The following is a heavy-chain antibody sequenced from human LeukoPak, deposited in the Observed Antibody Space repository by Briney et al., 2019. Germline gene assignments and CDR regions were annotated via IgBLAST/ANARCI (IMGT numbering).Heavy chain of an antibody. V-gene: IGHV3-9*03. CDR3: AKDSGNYAFDY. J-gene: IGHJ4*02. D-gene: IGHD4-11*01. CDR1: GFTFDDYA. CDR2: ISWNSGSI. Sequence: GGSLRLSCAASGFTFDDYAMHWVRQAPGKGLEWVSGISWNSGSIDYADSVKGRFTISRDNAKNSLYLQMSSLRAEDMALYYCAKDSGNYAFDYWGQGTLATVSS.